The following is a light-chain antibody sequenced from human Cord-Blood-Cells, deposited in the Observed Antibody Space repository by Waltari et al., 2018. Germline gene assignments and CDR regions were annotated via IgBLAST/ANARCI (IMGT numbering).Light chain of an antibody. CDR3: QQRSNWPPT. CDR2: DAS. Sequence: EIVLTQSLATLSLSPGERATLSCRASQSVSSYLAWYQQKPGQAPRLLIYDASNRATGIPARFSCSGSGTDFTLTIGSLEPEDFAVYYCQQRSNWPPTFGQGTRLEIK. J-gene: IGKJ5*01. V-gene: IGKV3-11*01. CDR1: QSVSSY.